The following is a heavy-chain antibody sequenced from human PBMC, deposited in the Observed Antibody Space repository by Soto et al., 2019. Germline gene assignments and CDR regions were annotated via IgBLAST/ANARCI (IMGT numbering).Heavy chain of an antibody. D-gene: IGHD3-22*01. Sequence: GGSLRLSCAASGFTFDDYTMHWVRQAPGKGLEWVSLISWDGGSTYYADSVKGRFTISRDNSKNSLYLQMNSLRTEDTALYYCAKDPRYYDSSSYYYGDWYFDLWGRGTLVTVSS. CDR1: GFTFDDYT. CDR3: AKDPRYYDSSSYYYGDWYFDL. J-gene: IGHJ2*01. V-gene: IGHV3-43*01. CDR2: ISWDGGST.